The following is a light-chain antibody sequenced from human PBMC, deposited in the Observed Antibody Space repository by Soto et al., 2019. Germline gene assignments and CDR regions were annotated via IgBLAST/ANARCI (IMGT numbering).Light chain of an antibody. Sequence: IVLRQSPATLSLSPGQRATLSCRASQSVSSYLAWYQQKNGQAPRLLIYDASNRATGIPARFSGSGYGTDFNLTISSLETEDFAVYYCQQYNNWPRTFGQGTKVDIK. CDR1: QSVSSY. CDR3: QQYNNWPRT. J-gene: IGKJ1*01. V-gene: IGKV3-11*01. CDR2: DAS.